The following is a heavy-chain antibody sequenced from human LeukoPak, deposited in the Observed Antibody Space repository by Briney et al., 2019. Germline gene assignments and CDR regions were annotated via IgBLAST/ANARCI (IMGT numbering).Heavy chain of an antibody. D-gene: IGHD1-26*01. CDR3: ARDGAATFSDY. Sequence: SETLSLTCTASGGSISNYYWSWTRQPAGKGLEYIGRLYASGSTDYSPSLRSQLTMSLDTSKNQFSLKLTSVTAADTAIYYCARDGAATFSDYWGQGALVTVSS. J-gene: IGHJ4*02. CDR2: LYASGST. CDR1: GGSISNYY. V-gene: IGHV4-4*07.